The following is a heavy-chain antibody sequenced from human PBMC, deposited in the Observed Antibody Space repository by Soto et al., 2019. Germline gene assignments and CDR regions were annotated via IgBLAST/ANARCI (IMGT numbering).Heavy chain of an antibody. CDR1: GGSISSSNW. D-gene: IGHD3-10*01. CDR3: AREADYYGSGSYPTRWFDP. CDR2: IYHSGST. J-gene: IGHJ5*02. V-gene: IGHV4-4*02. Sequence: SETLSLTCAVSGGSISSSNWWSWVRQPPGKGLEWIGEIYHSGSTNYNPSLKSRVTISVDTSKNQFSLKLSSVTAADTAVYYCAREADYYGSGSYPTRWFDPWGQGTLVT.